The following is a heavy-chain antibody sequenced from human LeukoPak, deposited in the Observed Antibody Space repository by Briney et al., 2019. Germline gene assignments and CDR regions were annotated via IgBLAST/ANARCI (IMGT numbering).Heavy chain of an antibody. CDR3: VREYSSSSGRAFDI. CDR1: GFTFSSYW. CDR2: ISTDGSST. J-gene: IGHJ3*02. V-gene: IGHV3-74*01. D-gene: IGHD6-6*01. Sequence: PGGSLRLSCAASGFTFSSYWMHWVRQALGKGLVWVSRISTDGSSTNSADSVKGRLTISRDNAKNTLYLQMNSLRAEDTAVYYCVREYSSSSGRAFDIWSQGTMVTVSP.